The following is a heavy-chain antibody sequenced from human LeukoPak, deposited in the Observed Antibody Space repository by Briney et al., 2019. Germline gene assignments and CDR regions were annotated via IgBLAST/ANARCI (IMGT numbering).Heavy chain of an antibody. Sequence: GGSLRLSCAASGFTFSSFGMHWVRQTPGKGLEWVAMISYDGSQKYYADSVKDRFTISRDNSKNTVYLQMSSLRDEDTALFYCAKDQTDFWSGHYDSWGQGTLVTVSS. J-gene: IGHJ4*02. D-gene: IGHD3-3*01. CDR3: AKDQTDFWSGHYDS. V-gene: IGHV3-30*18. CDR2: ISYDGSQK. CDR1: GFTFSSFG.